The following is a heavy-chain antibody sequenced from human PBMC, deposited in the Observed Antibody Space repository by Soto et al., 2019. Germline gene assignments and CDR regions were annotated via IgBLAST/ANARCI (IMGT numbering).Heavy chain of an antibody. CDR1: GYTFTSYY. CDR2: INPSGGST. V-gene: IGHV1-46*03. CDR3: ARVAAAGKRGVNWFDP. Sequence: QVQLVQSGAEVKKPGASVKVSCKASGYTFTSYYMHWVRQAPGQGLEWMGIINPSGGSTSYAQKFQGRVTMTRDTSTSTVYMELSSLRSEDTAVYYCARVAAAGKRGVNWFDPWGQGTLVTVSS. D-gene: IGHD6-13*01. J-gene: IGHJ5*02.